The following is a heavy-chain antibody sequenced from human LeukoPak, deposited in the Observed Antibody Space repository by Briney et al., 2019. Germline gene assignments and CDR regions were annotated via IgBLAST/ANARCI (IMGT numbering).Heavy chain of an antibody. D-gene: IGHD6-13*01. CDR2: MNPNSGNT. CDR3: ARGLDPTGYSSSWYRDDAFDI. J-gene: IGHJ3*02. CDR1: GYTFTSYD. V-gene: IGHV1-8*01. Sequence: ASVKVSCKASGYTFTSYDINWVRQATGQGLEWMGWMNPNSGNTGYAQKLQGRVTMTTDTPTSTAYMELRSLRSDDTAVYYCARGLDPTGYSSSWYRDDAFDIWGQGTMVTVSS.